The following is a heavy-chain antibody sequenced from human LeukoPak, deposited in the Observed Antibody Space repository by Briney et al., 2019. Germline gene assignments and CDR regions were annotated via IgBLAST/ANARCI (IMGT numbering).Heavy chain of an antibody. CDR3: ANSIYGSGVDYFDY. CDR2: ISYDGSNK. V-gene: IGHV3-30*18. D-gene: IGHD3-10*01. Sequence: PGRSLRLSCAASGFTFSSYGMHWVRQAPGKGLEWVAVISYDGSNKYYADSVKGRFTISRDNSKNTLYLQMNSLRAEDTAVYYCANSIYGSGVDYFDYWGQGTLVTVSS. J-gene: IGHJ4*02. CDR1: GFTFSSYG.